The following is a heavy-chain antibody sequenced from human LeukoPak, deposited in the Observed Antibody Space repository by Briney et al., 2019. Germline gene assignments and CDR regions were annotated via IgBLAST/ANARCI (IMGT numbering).Heavy chain of an antibody. CDR1: GFTFSSYA. J-gene: IGHJ4*02. CDR3: ATGRWYPTG. CDR2: ISYDGSNK. V-gene: IGHV3-30-3*01. Sequence: GGSLRLSCAASGFTFSSYAMHWVRQAPGKGLEWVAVISYDGSNKYYADSVKGRFTISRDNSKNTLYLQMNSLRAEDTAVYYCATGRWYPTGWGQGTLVTVSS. D-gene: IGHD6-13*01.